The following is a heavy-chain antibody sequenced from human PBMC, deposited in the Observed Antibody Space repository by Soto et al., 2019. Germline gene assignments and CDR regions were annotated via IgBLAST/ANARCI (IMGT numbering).Heavy chain of an antibody. D-gene: IGHD3-22*01. J-gene: IGHJ3*01. CDR2: ISGHNGNT. CDR3: ARVGAYYLNAFDL. CDR1: GYTFASYG. V-gene: IGHV1-18*01. Sequence: ASVKVSCKASGYTFASYGITWVRQAPGQGLEWMGRISGHNGNTKYTQKLQGRVTMTRDTSTSTAYMELRSLRSDDTAVYYCARVGAYYLNAFDLWGQGTVVTVSS.